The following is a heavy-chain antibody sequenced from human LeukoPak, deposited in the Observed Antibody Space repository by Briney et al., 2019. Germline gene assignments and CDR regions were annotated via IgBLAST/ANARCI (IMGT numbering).Heavy chain of an antibody. CDR2: SYTSGST. V-gene: IGHV4-61*02. J-gene: IGHJ5*02. Sequence: PSQTLSLTCTVSGGSINSDSYQWSWIRQPAGKGMEWIGRSYTSGSTNYNPSLKNRVTISVDTSKNQFSLKLTSVTAADTAVYYCARGRGGTYYWYDPWGQGTLVTVSS. CDR1: GGSINSDSYQ. D-gene: IGHD1-26*01. CDR3: ARGRGGTYYWYDP.